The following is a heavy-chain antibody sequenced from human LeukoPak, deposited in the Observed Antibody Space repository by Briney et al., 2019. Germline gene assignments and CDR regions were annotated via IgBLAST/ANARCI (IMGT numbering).Heavy chain of an antibody. Sequence: SETLSLTCAVYGGSFSGYYWSWIRQPPGKGLEWIGEINHSGSTNYNPSLKSRVTISVDTSKNQFSLKLSSVTAADTAVYYCARGWAFDYWGQGTLVTVSS. V-gene: IGHV4-34*01. CDR3: ARGWAFDY. D-gene: IGHD1-26*01. CDR1: GGSFSGYY. CDR2: INHSGST. J-gene: IGHJ4*02.